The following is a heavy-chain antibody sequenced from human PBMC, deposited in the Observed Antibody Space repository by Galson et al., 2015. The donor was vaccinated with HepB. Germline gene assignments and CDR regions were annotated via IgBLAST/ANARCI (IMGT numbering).Heavy chain of an antibody. CDR2: IRSKAYGGTT. CDR1: GFTFGDYA. J-gene: IGHJ6*02. Sequence: SLRLSCAASGFTFGDYAMSWFRQAPGKGLEWVGFIRSKAYGGTTEYAASVKGRFTISRDDSKSIAYLQMNSLKTEDTAVYYCTSYSSGWRADGMDVWGQGTTVTVSS. CDR3: TSYSSGWRADGMDV. V-gene: IGHV3-49*03. D-gene: IGHD6-19*01.